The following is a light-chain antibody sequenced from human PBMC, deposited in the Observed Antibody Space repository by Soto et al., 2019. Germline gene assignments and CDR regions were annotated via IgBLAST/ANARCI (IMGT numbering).Light chain of an antibody. J-gene: IGKJ1*01. CDR2: KAS. CDR1: QSISSW. Sequence: DIQMTQSPSTLSASVGDRVTITCRASQSISSWLAWYQQKPGKAPKLLIYKASSLESGGPSRFSGSGSGTEFTLTISSLQPDAFANYYCQQYNSYSTFGQGTKVEIK. CDR3: QQYNSYST. V-gene: IGKV1-5*03.